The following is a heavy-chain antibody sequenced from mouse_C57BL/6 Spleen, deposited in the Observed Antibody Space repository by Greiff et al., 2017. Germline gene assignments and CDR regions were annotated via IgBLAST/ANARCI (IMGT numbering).Heavy chain of an antibody. D-gene: IGHD2-3*01. Sequence: QVQLQQSGAELVKPGASVKISCKASGYAFSSYWMNWVKQRPGTGLEWIGQISPGDGDTNYNGKFKGKATLTADKSSSTAYMQLSSLTSEDAAVYFCARYRSDGYLYYFDYWGQGTTLTVSS. CDR1: GYAFSSYW. J-gene: IGHJ2*01. V-gene: IGHV1-80*01. CDR2: ISPGDGDT. CDR3: ARYRSDGYLYYFDY.